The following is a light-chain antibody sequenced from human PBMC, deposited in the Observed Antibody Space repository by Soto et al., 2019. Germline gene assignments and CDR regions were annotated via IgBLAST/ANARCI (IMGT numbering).Light chain of an antibody. J-gene: IGKJ2*01. Sequence: EIVLTQSPGTLSLSPGERATLSCRASQSVSTTYLAWYQQKPGQAPRLLIYGASNRATGIPDRFTGSGSGTDFTLPISRLEPEDFVVYFCHQYGSSPMYTFGHGTKLEIK. V-gene: IGKV3-20*01. CDR2: GAS. CDR3: HQYGSSPMYT. CDR1: QSVSTTY.